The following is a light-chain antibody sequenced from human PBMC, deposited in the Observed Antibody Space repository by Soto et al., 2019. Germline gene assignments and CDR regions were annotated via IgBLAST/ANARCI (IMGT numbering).Light chain of an antibody. CDR2: DAS. J-gene: IGKJ1*01. V-gene: IGKV1-5*01. CDR1: QNIDKW. CDR3: QQYNTYQGT. Sequence: MTQSPSTLSASVGDRVSITCRASQNIDKWLAWYQQKPQKAPKLLIFDASTLESGVPSRFSGSGSGTEFTLTISSLQPDDFATYYCQQYNTYQGTFGPGTKVDIK.